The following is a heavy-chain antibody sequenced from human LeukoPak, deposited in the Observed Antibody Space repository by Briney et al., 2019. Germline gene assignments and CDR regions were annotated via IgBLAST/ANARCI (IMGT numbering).Heavy chain of an antibody. D-gene: IGHD2-21*02. CDR2: IRSTTYDETT. CDR3: ARGCDGDCAAFDN. J-gene: IGHJ4*02. Sequence: PGGSLRLSCTASGFTFGDFVMSWVRQAPGKGLEWVSFIRSTTYDETTEYAASVQGRFTISRDDFRGIAYLQMNSLKTEDTAVYYCARGCDGDCAAFDNWGQGTLVTVSS. V-gene: IGHV3-49*04. CDR1: GFTFGDFV.